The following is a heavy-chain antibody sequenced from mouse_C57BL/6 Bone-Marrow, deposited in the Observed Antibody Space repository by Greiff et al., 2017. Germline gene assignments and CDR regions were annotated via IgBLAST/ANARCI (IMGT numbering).Heavy chain of an antibody. Sequence: QVQLQQPGAELVKPGASVKMSCKASGYTFTSYWITWVKQRPGQGLEWIGDIYPGSGSTNYNEKFKSKATLTVDTSSSTAYMQLSSLTSEYSAVYYCARDTTVHDYYAMDYWGQGTSVTVSS. CDR3: ARDTTVHDYYAMDY. D-gene: IGHD1-1*01. V-gene: IGHV1-55*01. J-gene: IGHJ4*01. CDR1: GYTFTSYW. CDR2: IYPGSGST.